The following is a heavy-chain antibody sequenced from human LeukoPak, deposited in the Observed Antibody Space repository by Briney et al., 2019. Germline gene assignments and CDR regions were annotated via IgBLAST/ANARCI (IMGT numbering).Heavy chain of an antibody. V-gene: IGHV4-59*12. J-gene: IGHJ6*02. D-gene: IGHD3-16*01. Sequence: SETLSLTCTVSGGSISSYYWSWIRQPPGKGLEWIGSIYYSGSTYYNPSLKSRVTISVDTSKNQFSLKLSSVTAADTAVYYCARGNMGDFGTGGMDVWGQGTTVTVSS. CDR3: ARGNMGDFGTGGMDV. CDR1: GGSISSYY. CDR2: IYYSGST.